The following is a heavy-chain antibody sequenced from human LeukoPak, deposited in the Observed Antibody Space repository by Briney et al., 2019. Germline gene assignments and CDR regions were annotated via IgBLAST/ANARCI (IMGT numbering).Heavy chain of an antibody. J-gene: IGHJ6*02. CDR2: ISGSGGST. CDR1: GFTFSSYA. CDR3: AKGDSSSWPLLYYGMDV. D-gene: IGHD6-13*01. V-gene: IGHV3-23*01. Sequence: GGSLRLSCAASGFTFSSYAMSWVRQAPGKGLEWVSAISGSGGSTYYADSVKGRFTISRDNSKNTLYLQMNSLRAEDTAVYYCAKGDSSSWPLLYYGMDVWGQGTTVTVSS.